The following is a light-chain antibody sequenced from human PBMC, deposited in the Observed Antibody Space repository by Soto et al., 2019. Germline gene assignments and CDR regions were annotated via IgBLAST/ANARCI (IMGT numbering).Light chain of an antibody. CDR1: QSVSKNY. CDR3: PPYGSSGT. Sequence: ELVLTQSPGTMYLCPGESATLSCRASQSVSKNYLAWYTPKPGQAPRPLIYGESNRATGIPDRFSGIGSGTDFTLTIRRLEPEEFAVYYCPPYGSSGTFCQGTKVDLK. V-gene: IGKV3-20*01. CDR2: GES. J-gene: IGKJ1*01.